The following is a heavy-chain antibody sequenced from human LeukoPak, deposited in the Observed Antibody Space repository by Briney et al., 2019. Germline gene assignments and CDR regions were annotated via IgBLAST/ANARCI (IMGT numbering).Heavy chain of an antibody. CDR3: ARAYCSGGDCYSKSNFDS. CDR2: INPDSGGT. J-gene: IGHJ4*02. Sequence: ASVTVSCKASGYTFTAYYMHWVRQALGQGLEWMGWINPDSGGTNYAQKFQGRVTMTRDTSITTAYMELSRLRSDDTAVYSCARAYCSGGDCYSKSNFDSWGQGTLVTVSS. CDR1: GYTFTAYY. D-gene: IGHD2-15*01. V-gene: IGHV1-2*02.